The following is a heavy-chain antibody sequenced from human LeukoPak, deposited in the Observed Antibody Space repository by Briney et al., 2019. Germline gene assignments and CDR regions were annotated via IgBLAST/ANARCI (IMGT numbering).Heavy chain of an antibody. V-gene: IGHV3-48*03. J-gene: IGHJ4*02. CDR2: ITSSGNTI. Sequence: GGSLRLSCAASGFTFRSYEMNWVRQAPGKGLEWVSYITSSGNTIYYADSVKGRFTISRDNAKYSLYLQMNSLRAEDTAVYYCARANYYDISGYDYWGQGTLVTVSS. CDR1: GFTFRSYE. CDR3: ARANYYDISGYDY. D-gene: IGHD3-22*01.